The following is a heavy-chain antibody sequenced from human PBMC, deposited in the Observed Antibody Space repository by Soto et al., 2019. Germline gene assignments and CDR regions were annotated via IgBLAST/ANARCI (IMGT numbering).Heavy chain of an antibody. CDR3: ARGYSGYDSLRTIPLDYGMDV. Sequence: PSETLSLTCTVSGGSISSYYWSWIRQPPGKGLEWIGYIYYSGSTNYNPSLKSRVTISVDTSKNQFSLKLSSVTAADTAVYYCARGYSGYDSLRTIPLDYGMDVWGQGTTVTVS. V-gene: IGHV4-59*01. J-gene: IGHJ6*02. CDR1: GGSISSYY. CDR2: IYYSGST. D-gene: IGHD5-12*01.